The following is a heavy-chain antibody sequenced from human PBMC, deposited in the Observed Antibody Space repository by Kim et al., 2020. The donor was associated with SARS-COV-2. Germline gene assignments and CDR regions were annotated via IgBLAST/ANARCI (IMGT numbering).Heavy chain of an antibody. CDR3: ARVLVVRGEYYFDY. V-gene: IGHV3-21*01. D-gene: IGHD3-10*01. CDR2: ISSSSSYI. CDR1: GFTFSSYS. J-gene: IGHJ4*02. Sequence: GGSLRLSCAASGFTFSSYSMNWVRQAPGKGLEWVSSISSSSSYIYYADSVKGRFTISRDNAKNSLYLQMNSLRAEDTAVYYCARVLVVRGEYYFDYWGQGTLVTVSS.